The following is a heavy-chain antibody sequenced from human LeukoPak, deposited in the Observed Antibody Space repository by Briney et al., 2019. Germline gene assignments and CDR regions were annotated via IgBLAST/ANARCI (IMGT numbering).Heavy chain of an antibody. V-gene: IGHV4-30-2*01. D-gene: IGHD5-12*01. CDR1: GGSISSGGYY. CDR3: ARIEWEPED. Sequence: PSETLSLTCTVSGGSISSGGYYWSWIRQPPGKGLEWIGYIYHSGSTYHNPSLKSRVTISVDRSKNQFSLKLSSVTAADTAVYYCARIEWEPEDWGQGTLVTVSS. J-gene: IGHJ4*02. CDR2: IYHSGST.